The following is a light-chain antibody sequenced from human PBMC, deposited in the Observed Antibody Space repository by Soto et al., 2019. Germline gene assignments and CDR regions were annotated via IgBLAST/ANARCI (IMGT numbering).Light chain of an antibody. J-gene: IGKJ5*01. CDR3: QQSYSMPIS. CDR1: QSVSIY. V-gene: IGKV1-39*01. Sequence: DIQMTQSPSSLSASVGDRVTITCRASQSVSIYLIWYQQKPGKAPHLLIYAASSLQSGVPSRCSGSGSGTDFTLTISMLRPEDFATYYCQQSYSMPISFGQGTRLEIK. CDR2: AAS.